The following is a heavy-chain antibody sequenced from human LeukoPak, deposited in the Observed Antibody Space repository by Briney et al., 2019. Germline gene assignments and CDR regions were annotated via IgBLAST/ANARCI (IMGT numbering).Heavy chain of an antibody. CDR3: AKDGWLKFLSYFDY. D-gene: IGHD5-24*01. CDR1: GFTFDDYA. J-gene: IGHJ4*02. CDR2: ISWNSGSV. Sequence: GRSLRLSCAASGFTFDDYAMHWVRPAPGKGLEWVSGISWNSGSVGYAGSVKGRFTYPRDNAKTCLYLQMNSLRADGTALYYCAKDGWLKFLSYFDYWGQGTLVTVSS. V-gene: IGHV3-9*01.